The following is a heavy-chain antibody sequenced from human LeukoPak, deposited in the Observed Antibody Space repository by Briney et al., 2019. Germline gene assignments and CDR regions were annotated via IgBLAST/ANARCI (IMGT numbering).Heavy chain of an antibody. CDR2: IYYSGST. D-gene: IGHD3-3*01. CDR1: GGSISSYY. V-gene: IGHV4-59*08. Sequence: SETLSLTCTASGGSISSYYWSWIRQPPGKGLEWIGFIYYSGSTNYNPSLKSRVTISVDTSKNQFSLKLSSVTAADTAVYYCARHGSQRNYDFWSGPNWFGPWGQGTLVTVSS. J-gene: IGHJ5*02. CDR3: ARHGSQRNYDFWSGPNWFGP.